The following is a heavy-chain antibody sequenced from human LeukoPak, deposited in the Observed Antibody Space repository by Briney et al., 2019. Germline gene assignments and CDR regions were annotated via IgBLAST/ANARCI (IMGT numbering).Heavy chain of an antibody. D-gene: IGHD5-18*01. CDR3: ARNVVDTNMVLQTISYPGHAFDI. J-gene: IGHJ3*02. V-gene: IGHV4-38-2*02. CDR2: IYHSGST. Sequence: PSETLSLTCTVSGYSISSGYYWGWIRQPPGKGLEWIGSIYHSGSTYYNPSLKSRVSISVDTSKNQFSLKLSSVTAADTAVYYCARNVVDTNMVLQTISYPGHAFDIWGQGTMVTVSS. CDR1: GYSISSGYY.